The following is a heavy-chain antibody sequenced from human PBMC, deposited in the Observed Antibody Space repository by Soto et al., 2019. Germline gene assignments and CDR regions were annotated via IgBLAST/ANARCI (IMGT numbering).Heavy chain of an antibody. CDR2: IDWDDDK. Sequence: GSGPTLVNPTQTLTLTCTFSGFSLSTSGMCVSWIRQPPGKALEWLALIDWDDDKYYSTSLKTRLTISKDTSKNQVVLTMTNMDPVDTATYYCARIRVGPRAAAGPYYYYYYGMDVWGQGTTVTVSS. CDR1: GFSLSTSGMC. J-gene: IGHJ6*02. CDR3: ARIRVGPRAAAGPYYYYYYGMDV. V-gene: IGHV2-70*01. D-gene: IGHD6-13*01.